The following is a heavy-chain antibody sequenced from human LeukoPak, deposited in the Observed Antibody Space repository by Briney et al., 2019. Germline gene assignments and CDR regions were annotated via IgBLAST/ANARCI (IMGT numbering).Heavy chain of an antibody. CDR3: AKDATTVITFYFDY. CDR1: GFTFSSYW. V-gene: IGHV3-7*01. Sequence: HPGGSLRLSCAASGFTFSSYWMSWVRQAPGKGLEWVANIKQDGSEKYYVDSVKGRFTISRDNSKNTLYLQMNSLRAEDTAVYYCAKDATTVITFYFDYWGQGTLVTVSS. J-gene: IGHJ4*02. D-gene: IGHD4-17*01. CDR2: IKQDGSEK.